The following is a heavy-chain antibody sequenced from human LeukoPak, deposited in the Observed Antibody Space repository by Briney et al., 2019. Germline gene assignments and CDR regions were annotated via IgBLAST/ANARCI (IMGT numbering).Heavy chain of an antibody. J-gene: IGHJ3*02. Sequence: GGSLRLSCAASGFTFNNYWMHWVRQAPGKGLVWVSRVNSDGSITVYADSVKGRFTISRDNAKNTLYLQMNSLRAEDTALYYCAKDKGLNYYDSSGYDAFDIWGQGTMVTVSS. D-gene: IGHD3-22*01. V-gene: IGHV3-74*01. CDR2: VNSDGSIT. CDR1: GFTFNNYW. CDR3: AKDKGLNYYDSSGYDAFDI.